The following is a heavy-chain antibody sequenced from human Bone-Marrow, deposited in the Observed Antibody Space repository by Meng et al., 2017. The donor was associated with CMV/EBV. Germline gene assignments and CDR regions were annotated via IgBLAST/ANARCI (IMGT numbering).Heavy chain of an antibody. V-gene: IGHV3-21*01. CDR3: ARDNYDFWSGYFPYYYYGMDV. Sequence: GESLKISCAASGFTFSSYSMNWVRQAPGKGLEWVSSICSSSSYIYYADSVKGRFTISRDNAKNSLYLQMNSLRAEDTAVYYCARDNYDFWSGYFPYYYYGMDVWGQGTTVTVSS. CDR2: ICSSSSYI. D-gene: IGHD3-3*01. J-gene: IGHJ6*02. CDR1: GFTFSSYS.